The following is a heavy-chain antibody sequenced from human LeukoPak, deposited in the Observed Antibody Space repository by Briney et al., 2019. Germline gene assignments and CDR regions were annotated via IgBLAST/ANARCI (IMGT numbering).Heavy chain of an antibody. CDR3: ARDALGRSSAEYFQH. Sequence: PGRSLRLSCAASGFTFSSYGFHWVRQAPGKGLEWVAVITYDGNKKYYADSVKGRFTFSRDNSKNTLYLQMNSLRAEDTAVYYCARDALGRSSAEYFQHWGQGTLVTVSS. D-gene: IGHD6-13*01. J-gene: IGHJ1*01. CDR2: ITYDGNKK. V-gene: IGHV3-30*03. CDR1: GFTFSSYG.